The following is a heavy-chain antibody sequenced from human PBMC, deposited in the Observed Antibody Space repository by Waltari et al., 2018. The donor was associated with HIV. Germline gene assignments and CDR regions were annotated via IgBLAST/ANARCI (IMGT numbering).Heavy chain of an antibody. J-gene: IGHJ4*02. Sequence: QVQLVESGGGVVQPGRSLRLSWAASGFTFRNFAMHWVRQAPGKGLEWVAVIWYDGDNKYYADSVKGRFTISRDNSKNTLYLQMNSLRVEDTAVYYCARGGYYYDISGYYHYWGQGTLVTVSS. V-gene: IGHV3-33*01. CDR2: IWYDGDNK. CDR3: ARGGYYYDISGYYHY. CDR1: GFTFRNFA. D-gene: IGHD3-22*01.